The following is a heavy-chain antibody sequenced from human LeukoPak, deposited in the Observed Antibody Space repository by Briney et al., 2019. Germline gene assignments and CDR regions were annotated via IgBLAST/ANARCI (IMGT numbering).Heavy chain of an antibody. V-gene: IGHV3-23*01. J-gene: IGHJ4*02. D-gene: IGHD3-9*01. CDR2: ISGSGGST. CDR3: AMSMYYDILTGYYNFDY. CDR1: GFTFSSYA. Sequence: GGSLRLSCAASGFTFSSYAMSWVRQAPGKGLEWVSAISGSGGSTYYADSVKGRFTISRDNSKNTLYLQMNSLRAEDTAVYYCAMSMYYDILTGYYNFDYWGQGTLVTVSS.